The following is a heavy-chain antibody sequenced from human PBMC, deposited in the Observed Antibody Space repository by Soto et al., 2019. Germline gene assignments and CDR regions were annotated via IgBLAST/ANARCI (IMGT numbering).Heavy chain of an antibody. D-gene: IGHD4-17*01. CDR2: IGGSGGDT. Sequence: DVQVLESGGGLRQPGGSLRLSCAASGFSFSRYAMHWVRQAPGKGLEWVSSIGGSGGDTYYADSVKGRFTISRDNPKNTLFLQMNSLRGEDTALYYCAKDLTTVTAGIFDYWGQGTLVTVS. J-gene: IGHJ4*02. CDR3: AKDLTTVTAGIFDY. V-gene: IGHV3-23*01. CDR1: GFSFSRYA.